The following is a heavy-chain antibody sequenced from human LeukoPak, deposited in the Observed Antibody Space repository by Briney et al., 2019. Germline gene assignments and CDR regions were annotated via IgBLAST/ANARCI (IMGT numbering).Heavy chain of an antibody. J-gene: IGHJ4*02. Sequence: GGSLRLSCAASGFTFSSYAMSWVRQAPGKGLVWVSAISGSGGSTYYADSVKGRFTISRDNSKNTLYLQMNSLRAEDTAVYYCAKDQTSGIATPPKYHFDYWGQGTLVTVSS. V-gene: IGHV3-23*01. D-gene: IGHD6-13*01. CDR1: GFTFSSYA. CDR3: AKDQTSGIATPPKYHFDY. CDR2: ISGSGGST.